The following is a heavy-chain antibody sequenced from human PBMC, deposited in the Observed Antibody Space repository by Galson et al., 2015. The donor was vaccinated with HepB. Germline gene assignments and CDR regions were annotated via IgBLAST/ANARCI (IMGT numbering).Heavy chain of an antibody. CDR3: AREEGYQLLYGQPHENWYFDL. J-gene: IGHJ2*01. CDR2: SNAGNGNT. CDR1: GYTFTSYA. D-gene: IGHD2-2*02. Sequence: SVKVSCKASGYTFTSYAMHWVRQAPGQRLEWMGWSNAGNGNTKYSQEFQGRVTITRDTSASTAYMELSSLRAEDTAVYYCAREEGYQLLYGQPHENWYFDLWGRGTLVTVSS. V-gene: IGHV1-3*02.